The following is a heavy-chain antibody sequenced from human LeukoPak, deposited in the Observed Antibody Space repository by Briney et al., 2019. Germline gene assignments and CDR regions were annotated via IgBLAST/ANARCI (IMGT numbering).Heavy chain of an antibody. Sequence: GGSLRLSCAASGFTFSSYAMSWVRQAPGKGLEWVSAISGSGGSTYYADSVKGRFTISRDNSKNTLYLRMNSLRAEDTAVYYCAKRMGPSIAAADLDYWGQGTLVTVSS. CDR2: ISGSGGST. CDR3: AKRMGPSIAAADLDY. J-gene: IGHJ4*02. D-gene: IGHD6-13*01. V-gene: IGHV3-23*01. CDR1: GFTFSSYA.